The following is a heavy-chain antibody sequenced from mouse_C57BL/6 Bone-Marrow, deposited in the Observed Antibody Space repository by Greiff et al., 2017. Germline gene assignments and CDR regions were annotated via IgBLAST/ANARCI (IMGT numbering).Heavy chain of an antibody. V-gene: IGHV1-15*01. CDR3: ASWWYFDV. Sequence: QVQLQQPGAELVRPGASVTLSCKASGYTFTDYEMHWVKQTPVHGLEWIGAIDPNTGGTAYNQKFKGKAILTVDKSSSTAYMELRSLTSEDSAVEGWASWWYFDVWGTGTTVTVSA. D-gene: IGHD1-1*02. CDR1: GYTFTDYE. J-gene: IGHJ1*03. CDR2: IDPNTGGT.